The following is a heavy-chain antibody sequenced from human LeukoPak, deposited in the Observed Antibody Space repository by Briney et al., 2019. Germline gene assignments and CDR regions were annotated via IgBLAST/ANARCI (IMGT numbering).Heavy chain of an antibody. V-gene: IGHV3-23*01. Sequence: PGGSLRLSCAASGFTFSSYAMSWVRQAPGQGLEWVSAISGSGGSTYYADSVKGRFTISRDNSKNTLYLQMNSLRAEDTAVYYCAKSGTSSYYYYYYMDVWGKGTTVTVSS. CDR3: AKSGTSSYYYYYYMDV. CDR2: ISGSGGST. D-gene: IGHD4-23*01. CDR1: GFTFSSYA. J-gene: IGHJ6*03.